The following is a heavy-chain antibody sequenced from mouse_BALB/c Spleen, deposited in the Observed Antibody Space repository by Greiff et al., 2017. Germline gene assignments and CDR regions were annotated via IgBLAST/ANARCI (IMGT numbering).Heavy chain of an antibody. V-gene: IGHV5-17*02. CDR3: AREYSYAMDY. CDR1: GFTFSSFG. Sequence: EVKVVESGGGLVQPGGSRKLSCAASGFTFSSFGMHWVRQAPEKGLEWVAYISSGSSTIYYADTVKGRFTISRDNPKNTLFLQMTSLRSEDTAMYYCAREYSYAMDYWGQGTSVTVSS. D-gene: IGHD2-10*02. J-gene: IGHJ4*01. CDR2: ISSGSSTI.